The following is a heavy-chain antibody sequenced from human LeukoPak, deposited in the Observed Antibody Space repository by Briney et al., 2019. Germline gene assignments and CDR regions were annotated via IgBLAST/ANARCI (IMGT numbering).Heavy chain of an antibody. V-gene: IGHV4-38-2*01. CDR1: GYSISSGYY. Sequence: SETLSLTCAVSGYSISSGYYWGWIRQPPGKGLEWIGSIYHSGSTYYNPSLKSRVTISVDTSKNQFSLKLSSVTAAETAVYYCARAKGGSGVDWGQGTLVTVSS. CDR2: IYHSGST. CDR3: ARAKGGSGVD. J-gene: IGHJ4*02. D-gene: IGHD3-10*01.